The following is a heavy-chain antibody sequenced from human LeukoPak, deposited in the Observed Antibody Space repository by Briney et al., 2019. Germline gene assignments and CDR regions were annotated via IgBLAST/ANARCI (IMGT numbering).Heavy chain of an antibody. CDR2: IYYSGTT. V-gene: IGHV4-39*07. J-gene: IGHJ5*02. CDR3: AKGAGGFSYYNWFDP. Sequence: SETLSLTCTVSGGSISSSPYYWGWIRQPPGKGLEWIGSIYYSGTTHYSPSLESRVTISVDMSKNQFSLKVASVTAADTAIYHCAKGAGGFSYYNWFDPWGQGTLVTVSS. D-gene: IGHD5-18*01. CDR1: GGSISSSPYY.